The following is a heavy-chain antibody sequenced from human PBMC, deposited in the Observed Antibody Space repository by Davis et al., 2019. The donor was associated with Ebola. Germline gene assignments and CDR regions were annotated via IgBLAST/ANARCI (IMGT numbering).Heavy chain of an antibody. CDR3: ARHIVPWRGYQAAWWFDP. CDR2: INHSGST. CDR1: GGSISSYY. D-gene: IGHD5-18*01. Sequence: SETLSLTCTVSGGSISSYYWSWIRQPPGKGLEWIGEINHSGSTNYNPSLKSRVTISVDTSKNQFSLKLSSVTAADTAVYYCARHIVPWRGYQAAWWFDPWGQGTLVTVSS. J-gene: IGHJ5*02. V-gene: IGHV4-34*01.